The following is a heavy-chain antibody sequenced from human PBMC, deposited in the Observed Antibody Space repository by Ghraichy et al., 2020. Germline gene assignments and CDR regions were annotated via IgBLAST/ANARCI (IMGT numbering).Heavy chain of an antibody. D-gene: IGHD5-18*01. CDR2: ISSSSSYI. J-gene: IGHJ6*02. Sequence: GGSLRLSCAASGFTFSSYSMNWVRQAPGKGLEWVSSISSSSSYIYYADSVKGRFTISRDNAKNSLYLQMNSLRAEDTAVYYCARDLVDTAMVTPSLEYYGMDVWGQGTTVTVSS. V-gene: IGHV3-21*01. CDR3: ARDLVDTAMVTPSLEYYGMDV. CDR1: GFTFSSYS.